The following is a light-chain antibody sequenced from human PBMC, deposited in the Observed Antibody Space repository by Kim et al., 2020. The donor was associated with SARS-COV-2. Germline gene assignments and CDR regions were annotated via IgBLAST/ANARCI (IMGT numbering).Light chain of an antibody. CDR3: QQYHDIPRT. CDR1: QSFLTSTIRHNS. Sequence: PPANCSSSQSFLTSTIRHNSLAWYQQKPGHPPKLLIYCASTRDSGVPERFSGSGSGTDFTLTNSSLQAEDVAVYYCQQYHDIPRTFGQGTKVDIK. CDR2: CAS. J-gene: IGKJ1*01. V-gene: IGKV4-1*01.